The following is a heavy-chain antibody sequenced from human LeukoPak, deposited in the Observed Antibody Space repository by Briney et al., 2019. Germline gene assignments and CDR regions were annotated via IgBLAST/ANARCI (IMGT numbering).Heavy chain of an antibody. D-gene: IGHD2-2*01. Sequence: SETLSLTCAVYGGSFSGYYWSWIRQPPGKGLEWIGEINHSGSTNYNPSLKSRVTISVDTSKNQFSLKLNSVTAADTAVYYCARYGLLGLSEINAFDIWGQGTRVTVSS. CDR1: GGSFSGYY. V-gene: IGHV4-34*01. CDR3: ARYGLLGLSEINAFDI. CDR2: INHSGST. J-gene: IGHJ3*02.